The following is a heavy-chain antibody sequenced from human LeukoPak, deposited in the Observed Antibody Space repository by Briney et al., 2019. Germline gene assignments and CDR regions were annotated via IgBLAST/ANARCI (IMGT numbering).Heavy chain of an antibody. V-gene: IGHV4-38-2*02. CDR1: GYSISSGYF. CDR2: IYHTGST. D-gene: IGHD3-10*01. Sequence: SESLSLTCSVSGYSISSGYFWGWIRQPPGKGLEWIGSIYHTGSTHYNPSLKSPVSMSVDIFKNQFSLTLNSVTAADTAVYYCARDDYYGSGSYYFSFDSWGQGILVTVSS. CDR3: ARDDYYGSGSYYFSFDS. J-gene: IGHJ4*02.